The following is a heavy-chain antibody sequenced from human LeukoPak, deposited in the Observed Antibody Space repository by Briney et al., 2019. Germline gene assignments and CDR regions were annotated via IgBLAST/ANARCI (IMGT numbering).Heavy chain of an antibody. CDR3: AKDSSGYSYGSFPGY. CDR1: GFTFSSYG. CDR2: IWYNGSNK. V-gene: IGHV3-33*06. Sequence: GGSLRLSCAASGFTFSSYGMHWVRQAPGKGLEWVAVIWYNGSNKYYADSVKGRFTISRDNSKNTLYLQMNSLRAEDTAVYYCAKDSSGYSYGSFPGYWGQGTLVTVSS. J-gene: IGHJ4*02. D-gene: IGHD5-18*01.